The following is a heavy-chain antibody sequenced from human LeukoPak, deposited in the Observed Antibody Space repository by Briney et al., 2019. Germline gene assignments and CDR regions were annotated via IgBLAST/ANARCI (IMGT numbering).Heavy chain of an antibody. CDR1: GFTFSSYA. CDR2: ISYDGSNK. J-gene: IGHJ4*02. Sequence: GGSLRLSCAASGFTFSSYAMHWVRQAPGKGLEWVAVISYDGSNKYYADSVKGRFTISRDNSKNTLYLQMNSLRAEDTAVYYCARITGYSYGTLDYWGQGTLVTVSS. CDR3: ARITGYSYGTLDY. D-gene: IGHD5-18*01. V-gene: IGHV3-30-3*01.